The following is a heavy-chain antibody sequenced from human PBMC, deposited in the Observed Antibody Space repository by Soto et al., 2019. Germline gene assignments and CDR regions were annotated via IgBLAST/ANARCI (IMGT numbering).Heavy chain of an antibody. Sequence: GASVKVSCKASGGTFSSYAISWVRQAPGQGLEWMGWINPFDGSRMFAQSFQGRVTMTRDTSTSTAYMELRSLRSDDTAVYYCAREPNYFDYWGQGTLVTVSS. J-gene: IGHJ4*02. CDR3: AREPNYFDY. V-gene: IGHV1-69*10. CDR2: INPFDGSR. CDR1: GGTFSSYA.